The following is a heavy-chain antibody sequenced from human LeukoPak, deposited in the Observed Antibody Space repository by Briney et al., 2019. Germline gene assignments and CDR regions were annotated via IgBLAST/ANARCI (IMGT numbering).Heavy chain of an antibody. V-gene: IGHV3-66*01. CDR2: IYSGGTT. J-gene: IGHJ6*02. Sequence: GGSLRLSCAASGFTVSSNYMSWVRQAPGKGLDWVSIIYSGGTTYYADSVKGRFIISRDNSKNSLYLQMNSLGAEDTAVYYCARERREYYYDGMDVWGQGTTVTVSS. D-gene: IGHD1-26*01. CDR3: ARERREYYYDGMDV. CDR1: GFTVSSNY.